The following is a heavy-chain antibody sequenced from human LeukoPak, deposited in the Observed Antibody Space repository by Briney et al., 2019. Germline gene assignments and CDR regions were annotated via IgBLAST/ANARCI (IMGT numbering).Heavy chain of an antibody. CDR3: ARAQSSLYGSGSYSYMDV. CDR1: GGPISSSSYY. Sequence: SETLSLTCTVSGGPISSSSYYWGWIRQPPGKGLEWIGSIYYSGSTYYNPSLKSRVTISVDTSKNQFSLKLSSVTAADTAVYYCARAQSSLYGSGSYSYMDVWGKGTTVTVSS. CDR2: IYYSGST. D-gene: IGHD3-10*01. V-gene: IGHV4-39*07. J-gene: IGHJ6*03.